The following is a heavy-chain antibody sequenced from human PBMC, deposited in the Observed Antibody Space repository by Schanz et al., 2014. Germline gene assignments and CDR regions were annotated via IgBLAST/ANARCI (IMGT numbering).Heavy chain of an antibody. CDR1: GGSMDTHY. CDR2: IYSSGIA. CDR3: ARRVVPATMGLYFDL. Sequence: QVQLQESGPGLVKPSETLSLMCTVSGGSMDTHYWGWIRQPPGKGLEWIAFIYSSGIANYNPSLEVRVPISVDTSKNQFSLRLPSVTAADTATYYCARRVVPATMGLYFDLWGQGTLVTVSS. D-gene: IGHD2-21*01. J-gene: IGHJ4*02. V-gene: IGHV4-59*08.